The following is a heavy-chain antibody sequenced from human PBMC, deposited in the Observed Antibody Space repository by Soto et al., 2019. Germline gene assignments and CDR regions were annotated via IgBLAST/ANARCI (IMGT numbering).Heavy chain of an antibody. CDR1: GFTFSNAW. J-gene: IGHJ4*02. V-gene: IGHV3-15*01. Sequence: GGSLRLSCAASGFTFSNAWMSWVRQAPGKGLEWVGRIKSKTDGGTTDYAAPVKGRFTISRDDSKNTLYLQMNSLKTEDTAVYYCTTDYLAAPDGGYCSSTSCSIVKHKLDYWGQGTLVTVSS. CDR2: IKSKTDGGTT. CDR3: TTDYLAAPDGGYCSSTSCSIVKHKLDY. D-gene: IGHD2-2*01.